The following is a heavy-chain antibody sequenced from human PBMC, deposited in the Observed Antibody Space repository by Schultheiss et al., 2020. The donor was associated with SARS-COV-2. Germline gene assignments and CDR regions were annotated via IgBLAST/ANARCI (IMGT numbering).Heavy chain of an antibody. Sequence: SETLSLTCTVSGGSISSSSYYWGWIRQPPGKGLEWIGSIYYSGSTNYNPSLKSRVTISVDTSKNQFSLKLSSVTAADTAVYYCARGAGSSSWYVLSNWFDPWGQGTLVTVSS. CDR3: ARGAGSSSWYVLSNWFDP. D-gene: IGHD6-13*01. CDR1: GGSISSSSYY. J-gene: IGHJ5*02. CDR2: IYYSGST. V-gene: IGHV4-39*07.